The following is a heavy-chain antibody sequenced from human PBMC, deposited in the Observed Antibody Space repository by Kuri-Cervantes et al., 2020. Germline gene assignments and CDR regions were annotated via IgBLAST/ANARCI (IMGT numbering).Heavy chain of an antibody. CDR3: VRDYQNF. CDR2: IKEDGSDI. V-gene: IGHV3-7*01. CDR1: GFTFSNAW. D-gene: IGHD2-2*01. J-gene: IGHJ4*02. Sequence: GESLKISCAASGFTFSNAWMSWVRQAPGKGLEWVAGIKEDGSDIWYVDSVKGRFTISRDNVKNSLYLQVSSLRVEDTAVYYCVRDYQNFWGQGTLVTVSS.